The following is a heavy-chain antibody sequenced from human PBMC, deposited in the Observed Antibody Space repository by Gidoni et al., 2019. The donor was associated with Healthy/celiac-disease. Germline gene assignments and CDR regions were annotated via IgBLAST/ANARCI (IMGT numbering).Heavy chain of an antibody. D-gene: IGHD2-2*01. Sequence: QVTLRESGPALVKPTQTLTLTCTFSGFSLSTSGMCVSWIRQPPGKALEWLARIDWDDDKYYSTSLKTRLTISKDTSKNQVVLTMTNMDPVDTATYYCARTPAHGVVVPAANYYYYGMDVWGQGTTVTVSS. CDR3: ARTPAHGVVVPAANYYYYGMDV. CDR1: GFSLSTSGMC. CDR2: IDWDDDK. V-gene: IGHV2-70*15. J-gene: IGHJ6*02.